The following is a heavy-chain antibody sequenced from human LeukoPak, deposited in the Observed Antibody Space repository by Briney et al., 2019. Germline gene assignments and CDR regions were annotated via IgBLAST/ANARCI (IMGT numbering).Heavy chain of an antibody. V-gene: IGHV4-59*01. D-gene: IGHD2-2*01. CDR3: ARDALGYCSSTSCSD. J-gene: IGHJ4*02. CDR1: GGSISSYY. Sequence: SETLSLTCTVAGGSISSYYWSWVRQPPGRGREWVGYIYYSGSTNYNPSLKSRLTISVDTSKHQFSLKLSSVPAADTAVYYCARDALGYCSSTSCSDWGQGTLVTVSS. CDR2: IYYSGST.